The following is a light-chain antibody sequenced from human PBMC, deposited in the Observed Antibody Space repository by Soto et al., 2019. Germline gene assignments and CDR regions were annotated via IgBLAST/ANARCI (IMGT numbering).Light chain of an antibody. CDR1: QSVSRN. CDR3: QQYNNWPPVT. J-gene: IGKJ3*01. Sequence: EIVMTQSPATLSVSPGERATLSCRASQSVSRNLAWYQQKRGQAPRLLIHGASTRATGIPDRFSGGGSGTDFTLTISRLEPEDFAVYYCQQYNNWPPVTFGPGTKVDIK. CDR2: GAS. V-gene: IGKV3D-15*01.